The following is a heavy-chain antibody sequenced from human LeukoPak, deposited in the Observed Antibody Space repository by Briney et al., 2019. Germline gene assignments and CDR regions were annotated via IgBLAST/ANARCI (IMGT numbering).Heavy chain of an antibody. Sequence: PSETRSLTCTVYGYSISSGYYWGWIRQPPGKGLEWIGSIYHSGSTYYNPSLKSRVTISVDTSKNQFSLKLSSVTAADTAVYYCARDKEIAAAPNWFDPWGQGTLVTVSS. CDR1: GYSISSGYY. CDR3: ARDKEIAAAPNWFDP. CDR2: IYHSGST. J-gene: IGHJ5*02. D-gene: IGHD6-13*01. V-gene: IGHV4-38-2*02.